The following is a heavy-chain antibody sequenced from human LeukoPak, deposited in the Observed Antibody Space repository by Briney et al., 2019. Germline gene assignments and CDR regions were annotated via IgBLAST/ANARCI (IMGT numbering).Heavy chain of an antibody. CDR3: ARAVTDSSGYYYWFDP. CDR2: MNPNSGNT. Sequence: ASVKVSCKASGYTFTSYDINCVRQATGQGLEWMRWMNPNSGNTVYAQKFQGRVTMTRNTSISTAYMELSSLRSEDAAVYYCARAVTDSSGYYYWFDPWGQGTLVTVSS. D-gene: IGHD3-22*01. J-gene: IGHJ5*02. V-gene: IGHV1-8*01. CDR1: GYTFTSYD.